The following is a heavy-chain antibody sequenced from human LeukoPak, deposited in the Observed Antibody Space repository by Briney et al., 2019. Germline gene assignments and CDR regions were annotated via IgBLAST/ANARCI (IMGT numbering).Heavy chain of an antibody. D-gene: IGHD3-22*01. CDR3: ARDLNYYDSSGYLGGGDY. Sequence: PGGSLRLSCAVSGFTFSTSGMHWVRQAPGKGLEWVAFIRFDGSNTYYADSVKGRFTISRDNAKNSLYLQMNSLRAEDTAVYYCARDLNYYDSSGYLGGGDYWGQGTLVTVSS. CDR1: GFTFSTSG. CDR2: IRFDGSNT. V-gene: IGHV3-30*02. J-gene: IGHJ4*02.